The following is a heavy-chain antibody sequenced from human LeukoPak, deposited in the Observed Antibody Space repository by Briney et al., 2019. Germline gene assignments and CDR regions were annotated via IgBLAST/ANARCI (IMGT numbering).Heavy chain of an antibody. CDR1: GYTFTGYY. CDR2: INPNSGGT. Sequence: ASVKVSCKASGYTFTGYYMHWVRQAPGQGLEWMGWINPNSGGTNYAQKFQGRVTMTRDTSISTAYMELSRLRSDDTAVYYCARARGGGTTFYYYYGMDVWGQGTTVTVSS. CDR3: ARARGGGTTFYYYYGMDV. J-gene: IGHJ6*02. V-gene: IGHV1-2*02. D-gene: IGHD2-2*01.